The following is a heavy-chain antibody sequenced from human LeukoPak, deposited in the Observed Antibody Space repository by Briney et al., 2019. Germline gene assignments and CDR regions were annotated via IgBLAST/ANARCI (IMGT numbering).Heavy chain of an antibody. CDR1: GGSISSYY. CDR2: IYYSGST. J-gene: IGHJ4*02. CDR3: ARRDDFWSGYTDY. V-gene: IGHV4-59*08. D-gene: IGHD3-3*01. Sequence: SETLSLTCTVSGGSISSYYWSWIRQPPGKGLEWIGYIYYSGSTNYNPSLKSRVTISVDTSKTQFSLKLSSVTAADTAVYYCARRDDFWSGYTDYWGQGTLVTVSS.